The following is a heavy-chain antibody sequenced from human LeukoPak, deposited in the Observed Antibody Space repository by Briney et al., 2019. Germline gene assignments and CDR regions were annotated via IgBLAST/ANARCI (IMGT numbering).Heavy chain of an antibody. J-gene: IGHJ6*02. CDR2: ISSSGSTI. CDR1: GFTFSDYY. D-gene: IGHD3-9*01. V-gene: IGHV3-11*04. Sequence: GGSLRLSCAASGFTFSDYYMSWIRQAPGKGLEWVSYISSSGSTIYYADSVKGRFTISRDNAKNALYLQMNSLRAEDTAAYYCARDSFPIHDILIDYYGMDVWGQGTTVTVSS. CDR3: ARDSFPIHDILIDYYGMDV.